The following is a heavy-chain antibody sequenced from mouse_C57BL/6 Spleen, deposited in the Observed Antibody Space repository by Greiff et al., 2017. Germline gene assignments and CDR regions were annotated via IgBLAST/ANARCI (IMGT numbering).Heavy chain of an antibody. Sequence: QVQLKQSGAELVRPGASVTLSCKASGYTFTDYEMHWVKQTPVHGLEWIGAIDPETGGTAYNPKFKGKAILTADKSSSTAYMELRSLTSEDSAVYYCTRLRQGYAMDYWGQGTSVTGSS. CDR3: TRLRQGYAMDY. CDR1: GYTFTDYE. CDR2: IDPETGGT. V-gene: IGHV1-15*01. J-gene: IGHJ4*01. D-gene: IGHD2-12*01.